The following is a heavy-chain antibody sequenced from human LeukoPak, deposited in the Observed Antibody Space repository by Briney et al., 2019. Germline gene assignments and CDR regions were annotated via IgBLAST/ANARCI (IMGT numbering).Heavy chain of an antibody. CDR3: ARGGVNPVDH. J-gene: IGHJ4*02. D-gene: IGHD1-14*01. V-gene: IGHV3-74*01. CDR1: GLPFNSFW. CDR2: MNEYSTTI. Sequence: GGSLRLSCAASGLPFNSFWMHWVRQAPGKGLVWVSDMNEYSTTIRYADSVKGRFTISRDNAKSILYLQMNNLRAEDTAMYFCARGGVNPVDHWGQGTLVTVSS.